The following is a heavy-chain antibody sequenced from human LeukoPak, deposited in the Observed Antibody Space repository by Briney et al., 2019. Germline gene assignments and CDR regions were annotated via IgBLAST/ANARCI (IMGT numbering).Heavy chain of an antibody. J-gene: IGHJ6*03. Sequence: GGSLRLSCAASGFTFSNAWMSWVRQAPGKGLEWVGRIKSKTDGWTTDYAAPVKGRFTISRDDSKKTLYLQMNSLKTEDTAVYYCTTDQPIVVVIAVSRGDYYYMDVWGKGTTVTVSS. CDR3: TTDQPIVVVIAVSRGDYYYMDV. V-gene: IGHV3-15*01. CDR2: IKSKTDGWTT. CDR1: GFTFSNAW. D-gene: IGHD2-21*01.